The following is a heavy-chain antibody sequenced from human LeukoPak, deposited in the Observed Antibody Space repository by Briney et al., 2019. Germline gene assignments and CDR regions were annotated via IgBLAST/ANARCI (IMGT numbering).Heavy chain of an antibody. D-gene: IGHD4-17*01. CDR2: INHSGST. V-gene: IGHV4-34*01. CDR3: ARHSNYGYYFDY. CDR1: GGSFSGYY. J-gene: IGHJ4*02. Sequence: PSETLSLTCAVYGGSFSGYYWSWIRQPPGKGLEWIGEINHSGSTNYNPSLKSRVTISVDTSKNQFSQKLSSVTAADTAVYYCARHSNYGYYFDYWGQGTLVTVSS.